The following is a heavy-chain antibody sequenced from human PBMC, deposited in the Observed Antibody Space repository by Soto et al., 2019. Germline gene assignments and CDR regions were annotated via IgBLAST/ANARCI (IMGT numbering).Heavy chain of an antibody. Sequence: QVQLVQPGAEVNKPGAAVNFYCKASGYIFTKFYRHWFRQAPGQGLEWIGIINPNVGSINYAQNFQGRVTTTRHTSTSTVYMDLSSLRSEYTAVYYCTRGRASGDYWGQGTLITVSS. CDR3: TRGRASGDY. V-gene: IGHV1-46*03. CDR2: INPNVGSI. CDR1: GYIFTKFY. J-gene: IGHJ4*02.